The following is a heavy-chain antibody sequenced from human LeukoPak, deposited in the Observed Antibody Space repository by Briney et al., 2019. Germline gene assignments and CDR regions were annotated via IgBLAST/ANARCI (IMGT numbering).Heavy chain of an antibody. CDR1: GYTFTSYY. V-gene: IGHV1-46*04. Sequence: GASVRVSCKGSGYTFTSYYLHLVRQAPGQGLEWMGIIDPSGGSTTYAQKLEGGVTMTTDTSTSTVYMELRSLTSEDTAVYYCTRGGFGTGWYSFDYWGQGTLVIVSS. CDR3: TRGGFGTGWYSFDY. J-gene: IGHJ4*02. D-gene: IGHD6-19*01. CDR2: IDPSGGST.